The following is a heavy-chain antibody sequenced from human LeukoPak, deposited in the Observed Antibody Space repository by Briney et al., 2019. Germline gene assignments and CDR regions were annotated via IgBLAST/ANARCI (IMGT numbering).Heavy chain of an antibody. Sequence: SETLSLTCAVSGASFSGYYWTWIRQSPGKGLEWIGEINHSGSTNYNPSLMRRVTMSVDTTKYQFSLSLTAVTAADTAVYYCARARRGYVRLDYWGQGTLVTVSS. CDR3: ARARRGYVRLDY. CDR1: GASFSGYY. J-gene: IGHJ4*02. D-gene: IGHD5-12*01. V-gene: IGHV4-34*01. CDR2: INHSGST.